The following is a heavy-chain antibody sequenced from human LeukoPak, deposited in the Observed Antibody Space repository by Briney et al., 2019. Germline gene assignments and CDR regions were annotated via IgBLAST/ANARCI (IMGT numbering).Heavy chain of an antibody. J-gene: IGHJ6*02. D-gene: IGHD6-13*01. CDR2: LFDSGNI. V-gene: IGHV4-59*01. Sequence: SETLSLTCSVSGDSISTYYWSWIRQPPGKGLEWVGYLFDSGNINYNPSLESRVTVSVDTSMNQFSLTLNSVTAADTAVYYCARVRRSLGYAMDVWGQGTTVIVSS. CDR1: GDSISTYY. CDR3: ARVRRSLGYAMDV.